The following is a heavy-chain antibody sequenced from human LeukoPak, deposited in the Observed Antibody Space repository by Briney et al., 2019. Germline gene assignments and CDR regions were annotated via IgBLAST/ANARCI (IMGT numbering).Heavy chain of an antibody. CDR3: AREGKRSSGYYRTFDY. D-gene: IGHD3-22*01. CDR1: GFTFSSYS. Sequence: GGSLRLFCAASGFTFSSYSMNWVRQAPGKGLELFSSISSSSSYIYYADSVKGRFTISRDNAKNSLYLQMNSLRAEDTAVYYCAREGKRSSGYYRTFDYWGQGTLVTVSS. V-gene: IGHV3-21*01. J-gene: IGHJ4*02. CDR2: ISSSSSYI.